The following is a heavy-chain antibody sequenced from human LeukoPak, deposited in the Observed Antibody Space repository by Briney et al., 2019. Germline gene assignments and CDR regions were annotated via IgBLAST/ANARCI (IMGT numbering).Heavy chain of an antibody. CDR2: ISYDGSNK. V-gene: IGHV3-30-3*01. D-gene: IGHD6-13*01. CDR3: ARTAQQLGAFDI. J-gene: IGHJ3*02. CDR1: GFTFSSYA. Sequence: GRSLRLSCAASGFTFSSYAMHWVRQAPGKGLEWVAVISYDGSNKYYADSVKGRFTISRDNSKNTLYLQMNGLRAEDTAVYYCARTAQQLGAFDIWGQGTMVTVSS.